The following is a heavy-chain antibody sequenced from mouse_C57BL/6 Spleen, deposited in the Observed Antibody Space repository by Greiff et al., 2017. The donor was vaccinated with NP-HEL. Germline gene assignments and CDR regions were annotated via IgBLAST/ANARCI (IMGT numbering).Heavy chain of an antibody. CDR2: ISSGGDYI. CDR1: GFTFSSYA. Sequence: EGQRVESGEGLVKPGGSLRLSCAASGFTFSSYAMSWVRQTPEKRLEWVAYISSGGDYIYYADTVKGRFTISRDNARNTLYLQMSSLKSEDTAMYYCTRDLTTVVAMDYWGQGTSVTVSS. CDR3: TRDLTTVVAMDY. J-gene: IGHJ4*01. V-gene: IGHV5-9-1*02. D-gene: IGHD1-1*01.